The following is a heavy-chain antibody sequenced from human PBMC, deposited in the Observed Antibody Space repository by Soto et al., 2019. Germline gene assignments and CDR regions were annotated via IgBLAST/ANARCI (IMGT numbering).Heavy chain of an antibody. D-gene: IGHD6-13*01. V-gene: IGHV3-21*04. CDR3: AKGVPGIAVAGTGYFQH. CDR1: GCTFSSYS. CDR2: ISSSSSYI. J-gene: IGHJ1*01. Sequence: GGSLRLSCAASGCTFSSYSMNWVRRAPGKGLEWVSSISSSSSYIYYADSVKGRFTISRDNAKNSLYLQMNSLRAEDTAVYYCAKGVPGIAVAGTGYFQHWGQGTLVTVPS.